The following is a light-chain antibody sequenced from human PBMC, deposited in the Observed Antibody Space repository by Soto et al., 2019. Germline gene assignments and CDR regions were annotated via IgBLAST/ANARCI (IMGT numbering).Light chain of an antibody. V-gene: IGKV3-11*01. CDR2: DAS. Sequence: EIVLTQSPATLSLSPGERATLSCRASQSVSSYLAWYQQKPGQAPRLLIDDASNRATGIPARFSGSGSGTDFNCTISSLEPEDFAVYYSQQRGNSPTFGQGTKVEIK. CDR3: QQRGNSPT. CDR1: QSVSSY. J-gene: IGKJ1*01.